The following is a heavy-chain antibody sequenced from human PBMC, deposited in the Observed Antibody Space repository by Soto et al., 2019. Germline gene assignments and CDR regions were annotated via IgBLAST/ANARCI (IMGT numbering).Heavy chain of an antibody. CDR1: GFTFSSYA. D-gene: IGHD3-10*01. V-gene: IGHV3-30-3*01. CDR3: ARDFHYYGSGSWGVFDY. J-gene: IGHJ4*02. Sequence: GGSLRLSCAASGFTFSSYAMHWVRQAPGKGLEWVAVISYDGSNKYYADSVKGRFTISRDNSKKTLYLQMNSLRAEDTAVYYCARDFHYYGSGSWGVFDYWGQGTLVTVSS. CDR2: ISYDGSNK.